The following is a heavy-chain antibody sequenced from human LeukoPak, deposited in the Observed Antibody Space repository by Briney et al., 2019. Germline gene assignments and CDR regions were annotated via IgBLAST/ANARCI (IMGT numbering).Heavy chain of an antibody. Sequence: SETLSLTCTVSGGSISSYYWSWIRQPPGKGLEWIGYIYYSGSTNYNPSLKSRVTISVDTSKNQFSLKLSSVTAADTAVYYCARGHDFWSGFNWFDPWGQGTLVTVSS. CDR3: ARGHDFWSGFNWFDP. J-gene: IGHJ5*02. D-gene: IGHD3-3*01. CDR1: GGSISSYY. V-gene: IGHV4-59*12. CDR2: IYYSGST.